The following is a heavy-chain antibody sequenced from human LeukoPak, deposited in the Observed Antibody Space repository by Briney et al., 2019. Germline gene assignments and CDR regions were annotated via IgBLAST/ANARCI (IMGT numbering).Heavy chain of an antibody. D-gene: IGHD3-16*01. CDR3: ARAGGTFDY. Sequence: SETLSLTCTVSGGSISSSSYYWGWIRQPPGKGLEWIGSIYYSGSTYYNPSLKSRVTISVDTSKNQFSLKLSSVAAADTAVYYCARAGGTFDYWGQGTLVTVSS. CDR2: IYYSGST. J-gene: IGHJ4*02. CDR1: GGSISSSSYY. V-gene: IGHV4-39*07.